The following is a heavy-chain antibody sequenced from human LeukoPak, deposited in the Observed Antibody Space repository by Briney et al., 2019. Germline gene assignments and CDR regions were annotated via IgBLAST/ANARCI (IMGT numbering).Heavy chain of an antibody. CDR3: ARSLAGYSGHYYYYYYMDV. Sequence: ASETLSLTCTVSGGSISSHYWSWIRQPPGKGLEWIGYIYYSGSTNYNPSLKSRVTISVDTSKNQFSLKLSSVTAADTAVYYCARSLAGYSGHYYYYYYMDVWGKGTTVTVSS. J-gene: IGHJ6*03. CDR2: IYYSGST. CDR1: GGSISSHY. D-gene: IGHD1-26*01. V-gene: IGHV4-59*11.